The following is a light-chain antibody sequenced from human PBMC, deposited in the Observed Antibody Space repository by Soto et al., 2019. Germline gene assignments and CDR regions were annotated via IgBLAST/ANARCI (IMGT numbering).Light chain of an antibody. CDR1: SSNIGSTT. Sequence: QSVLTQPPSASGTPGQRVTIACSGSSSNIGSTTVKWYQQLPGTAPKLLIYNNNQRPSGVPDRFYVSKSGTSASLAISGHKSEDEDDYYCAAWEDSLNGVVFGGGTQMTVL. CDR2: NNN. V-gene: IGLV1-44*01. CDR3: AAWEDSLNGVV. J-gene: IGLJ3*02.